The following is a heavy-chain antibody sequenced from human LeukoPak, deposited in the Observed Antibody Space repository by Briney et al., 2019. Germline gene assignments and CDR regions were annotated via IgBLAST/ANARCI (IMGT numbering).Heavy chain of an antibody. CDR1: GFIFTGYF. Sequence: PGGSLRLSCAASGFIFTGYFMSWVRQAPGKGLEWVASIKHDGSEKYYADSVKGRFTISRDNSKNTLYLQMNSLRAEDTAVYYCARMVRGVTNWFDPWGQGTLVTVSS. J-gene: IGHJ5*02. CDR3: ARMVRGVTNWFDP. V-gene: IGHV3-7*01. D-gene: IGHD3-10*01. CDR2: IKHDGSEK.